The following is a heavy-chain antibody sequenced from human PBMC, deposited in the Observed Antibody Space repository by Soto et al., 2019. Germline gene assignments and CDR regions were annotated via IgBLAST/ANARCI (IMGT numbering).Heavy chain of an antibody. CDR2: IYYSGST. V-gene: IGHV4-39*01. J-gene: IGHJ6*02. Sequence: SETLSLTCTVSGGSISSSSYYWGWIRQPPGKGLEWIGSIYYSGSTYYNPSLKSRVTISVDTSKNQFSLKLSSVTAADTAMYYCARHGALAGIGNYYYYYGMDVWGQGTTVTVS. CDR3: ARHGALAGIGNYYYYYGMDV. CDR1: GGSISSSSYY. D-gene: IGHD6-19*01.